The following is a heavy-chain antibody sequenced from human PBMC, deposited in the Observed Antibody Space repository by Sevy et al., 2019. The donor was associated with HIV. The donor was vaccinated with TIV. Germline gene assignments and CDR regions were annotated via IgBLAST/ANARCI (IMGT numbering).Heavy chain of an antibody. CDR3: ARLECSGEDICYNH. D-gene: IGHD2-15*01. CDR2: IFYRGTT. J-gene: IGHJ5*02. CDR1: GASIRSYS. V-gene: IGHV4-59*01. Sequence: SETLSLTCNVSGASIRSYSWTWIRQPPGKGLEWIGNIFYRGTTDYNPSLKSRVTISVDTSENQVSLWVNSVTASDTAVYFCARLECSGEDICYNHWGQGTPVTVSS.